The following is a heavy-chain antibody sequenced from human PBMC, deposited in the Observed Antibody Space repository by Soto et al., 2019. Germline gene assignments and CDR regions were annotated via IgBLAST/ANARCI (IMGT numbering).Heavy chain of an antibody. CDR1: GDSVSSDRYF. Sequence: PSETLSLTCSVSGDSVSSDRYFWTWIRQPPGKGLEWIAYISYTGDTNYNPSLKSRVTISVDTSRNQFSLTLTSVTAADTAVYFCARIVVGATVDFWGQGSLVTVSS. CDR3: ARIVVGATVDF. CDR2: ISYTGDT. V-gene: IGHV4-61*01. D-gene: IGHD1-26*01. J-gene: IGHJ4*02.